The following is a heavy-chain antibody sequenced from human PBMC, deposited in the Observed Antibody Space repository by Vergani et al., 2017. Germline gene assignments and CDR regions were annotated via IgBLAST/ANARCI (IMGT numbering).Heavy chain of an antibody. Sequence: EVQLVESGGGLVKPGGSLRLSCAASGFTFSSYWMSWVRQAPGKGLEWVANIKQDGSEKYYVDSVKGRFTISRDNAKNSLYLQMNSLRAEDTAVYYCARGTYYYGSGSPSANYYYYGIDVWGQGTTVTVSS. CDR3: ARGTYYYGSGSPSANYYYYGIDV. CDR2: IKQDGSEK. J-gene: IGHJ6*02. V-gene: IGHV3-7*01. CDR1: GFTFSSYW. D-gene: IGHD3-10*01.